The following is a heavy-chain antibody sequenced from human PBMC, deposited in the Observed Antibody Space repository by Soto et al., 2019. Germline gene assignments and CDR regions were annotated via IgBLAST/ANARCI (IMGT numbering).Heavy chain of an antibody. CDR2: IWYDGSNK. CDR3: ARPPRMTTSYYSYMDV. V-gene: IGHV3-33*01. J-gene: IGHJ6*03. D-gene: IGHD4-17*01. CDR1: GFTFSSYG. Sequence: PGGSXRLSCAASGFTFSSYGMHWVRQAPGKGLEWVAVIWYDGSNKYYADSVKGRFTISRDNSKNTLYLQMNSLRAEDTAVYYCARPPRMTTSYYSYMDVWGKGTTVTVSS.